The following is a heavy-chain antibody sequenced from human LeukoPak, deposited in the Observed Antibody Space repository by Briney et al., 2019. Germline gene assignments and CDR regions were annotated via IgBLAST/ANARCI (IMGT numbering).Heavy chain of an antibody. CDR1: GFTFSSYA. CDR3: AKDRGRRVLRFLEWLPPRYFDY. V-gene: IGHV3-23*01. CDR2: ISGSGGST. J-gene: IGHJ4*02. Sequence: GGSLRLSCAASGFTFSSYAMSWVRQAPGKGLEWVSAISGSGGSTYYADSVKGRFTISRDNSKNTLYLQMNSLRAEDTAVYYCAKDRGRRVLRFLEWLPPRYFDYWGQGTLVTVSS. D-gene: IGHD3-3*01.